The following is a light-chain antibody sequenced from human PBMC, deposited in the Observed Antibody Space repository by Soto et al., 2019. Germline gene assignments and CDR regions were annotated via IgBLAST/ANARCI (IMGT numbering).Light chain of an antibody. CDR3: QQYSDWPST. V-gene: IGKV3-15*01. J-gene: IGKJ5*01. CDR1: QSVSST. Sequence: ITESPSTLSVSPELRDTLSCRASQSVSSTLAWSQQKPGQAPRLLIYGASTRATGIPARFSGSGSETEFTLTISSLQSEDFAVYHCQQYSDWPSTFGQGTRLEI. CDR2: GAS.